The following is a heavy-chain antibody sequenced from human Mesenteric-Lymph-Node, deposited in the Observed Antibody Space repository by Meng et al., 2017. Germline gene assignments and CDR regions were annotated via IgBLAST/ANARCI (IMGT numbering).Heavy chain of an antibody. CDR2: IYHSGSN. V-gene: IGHV4-4*02. CDR1: GGSISSING. Sequence: QEQLQALGPGLVKPSENLYLTCAVPGGSISSINGWTWVRQPPGKGLEWIGEIYHSGSNNYNPSLKSRVTISVDTSKNQFSLKLSSVTAADTAVYYCARLSWLQYSLDYWGQGTLVTVFS. D-gene: IGHD5-24*01. J-gene: IGHJ4*02. CDR3: ARLSWLQYSLDY.